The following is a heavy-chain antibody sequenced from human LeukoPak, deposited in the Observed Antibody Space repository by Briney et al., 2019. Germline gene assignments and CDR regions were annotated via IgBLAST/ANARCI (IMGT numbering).Heavy chain of an antibody. V-gene: IGHV3-23*01. Sequence: GGSLRLSCTASGFTFASQTMSCVRQAPGKGLEWVSAINGGEATTCADSVKGRFTISRDNSMHTLYLQMISLRAEDTAVYYCAKGRTTTVNYDAFDVWGQGTMVTVSS. J-gene: IGHJ3*01. D-gene: IGHD4-17*01. CDR2: INGGEAT. CDR3: AKGRTTTVNYDAFDV. CDR1: GFTFASQT.